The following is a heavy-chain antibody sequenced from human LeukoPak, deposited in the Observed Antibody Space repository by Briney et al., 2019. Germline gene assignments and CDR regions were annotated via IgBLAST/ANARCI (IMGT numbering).Heavy chain of an antibody. J-gene: IGHJ5*02. V-gene: IGHV4-39*01. CDR3: ARSYSRSFIPNWFDP. CDR2: VFYSGTT. D-gene: IGHD6-6*01. CDR1: GVSISSSIYY. Sequence: SETLSLTCSVSGVSISSSIYYWAWIRQPPGKGLEWIGSVFYSGTTYYNPSLKSRVTISVDTSKNQFSLTVTSVTAADTAVYYCARSYSRSFIPNWFDPWGEGTLVTVSS.